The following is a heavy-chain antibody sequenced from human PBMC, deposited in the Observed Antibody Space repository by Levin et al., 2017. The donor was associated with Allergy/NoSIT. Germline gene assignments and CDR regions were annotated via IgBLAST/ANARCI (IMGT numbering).Heavy chain of an antibody. CDR2: IYYSGST. CDR3: ARVFSYDDFWSGYPAGYYYGMDV. CDR1: GGSISSYY. Sequence: SETLSLTCTVSGGSISSYYWSWIRQPPGKGLEWIGYIYYSGSTNYNPSLKSRVTISVDTSKNQFSLKLSSVTAADTAVYYCARVFSYDDFWSGYPAGYYYGMDVWGQGTTVTVSS. D-gene: IGHD3-3*01. J-gene: IGHJ6*02. V-gene: IGHV4-59*01.